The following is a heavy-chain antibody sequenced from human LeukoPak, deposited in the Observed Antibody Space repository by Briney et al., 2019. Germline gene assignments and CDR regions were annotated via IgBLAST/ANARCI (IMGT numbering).Heavy chain of an antibody. CDR1: GFTFSSYG. D-gene: IGHD3-10*01. J-gene: IGHJ4*02. V-gene: IGHV3-30*02. Sequence: GGPLRLSCAPSGFTFSSYGMHGVRQAPGKGLEWVAFIRYDGSDKYYADSVKGRFTISRDNSKTTLYLQMNSLRAEDTAVYYCAKDLEKAGMRHYFDYWGQGTLVTVSS. CDR3: AKDLEKAGMRHYFDY. CDR2: IRYDGSDK.